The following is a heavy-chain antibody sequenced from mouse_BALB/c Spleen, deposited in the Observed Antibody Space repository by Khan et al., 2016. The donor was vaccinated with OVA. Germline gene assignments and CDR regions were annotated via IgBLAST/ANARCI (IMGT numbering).Heavy chain of an antibody. CDR2: VDPASDNT. Sequence: VQLKQSGTELVKPGASVKLSCTASGFNIKDTYMHWVKQRPEQGLEWIGRVDPASDNTKYDPQFQAKATITADPSSNIAYLQLSSLTSEDTAGYYCARSTSSWPMDYWGQGTSVTVSS. J-gene: IGHJ4*01. CDR1: GFNIKDTY. V-gene: IGHV14-3*02. CDR3: ARSTSSWPMDY. D-gene: IGHD1-2*01.